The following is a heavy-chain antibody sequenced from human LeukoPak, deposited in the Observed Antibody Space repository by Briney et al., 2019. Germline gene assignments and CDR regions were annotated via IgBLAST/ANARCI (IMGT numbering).Heavy chain of an antibody. CDR3: ATDRGFGLLLPGIPWSFAFDI. D-gene: IGHD3-22*01. J-gene: IGHJ3*02. V-gene: IGHV1-24*01. CDR2: FDPEDGET. CDR1: GYTLTELS. Sequence: GASVKVSCKVSGYTLTELSMHWVRQAPGKGLEWMGGFDPEDGETIYAQKFQGRVTMTEDTSTDTAYMELSSLRSEDTAVYYCATDRGFGLLLPGIPWSFAFDIWGQGTMVTVSS.